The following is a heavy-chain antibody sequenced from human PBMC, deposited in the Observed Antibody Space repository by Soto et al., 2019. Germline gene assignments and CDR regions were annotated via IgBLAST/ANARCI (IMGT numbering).Heavy chain of an antibody. Sequence: GGSLRLSCAASGFIASNYAMSWVRQAPGKGLEWVSGFSGSGGATFYADSVKGRFTISRDSSKNTIYLQMDRLRADDTAVYYCARVRRDGYNWGPYFDYWGQGTLVTVSS. CDR3: ARVRRDGYNWGPYFDY. J-gene: IGHJ4*02. V-gene: IGHV3-23*01. CDR1: GFIASNYA. CDR2: FSGSGGAT. D-gene: IGHD5-12*01.